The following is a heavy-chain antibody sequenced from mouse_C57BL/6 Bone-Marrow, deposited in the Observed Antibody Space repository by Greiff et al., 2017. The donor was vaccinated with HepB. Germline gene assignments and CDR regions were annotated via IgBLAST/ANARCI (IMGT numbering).Heavy chain of an antibody. J-gene: IGHJ4*01. V-gene: IGHV2-9-1*01. D-gene: IGHD1-1*01. CDR1: GFSLTSYA. Sequence: VKLMESGPGLVAPSQSLSITCTVSGFSLTSYAISWVRQPPGEGLEWLGVIWTGGGTNYNSALKSRLSISKDNSKSQVFLKMNSLQTDDTARYYCARNYFYYYGSYYAMDYWGQGTSVTVSS. CDR2: IWTGGGT. CDR3: ARNYFYYYGSYYAMDY.